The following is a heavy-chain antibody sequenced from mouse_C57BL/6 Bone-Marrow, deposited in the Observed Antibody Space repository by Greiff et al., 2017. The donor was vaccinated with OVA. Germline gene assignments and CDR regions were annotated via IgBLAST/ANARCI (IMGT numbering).Heavy chain of an antibody. CDR2: ISGGGGNT. D-gene: IGHD2-3*01. J-gene: IGHJ4*01. CDR3: ARHPSYDGYFLYYYAMDY. Sequence: EVKLVESGGGLVKPGGSLKLSCAASGFTFSSYTMSWVRQTPEKRLEWVATISGGGGNTYYPDSVKGRFTISRDNAKNTLYLQMSSLRSEDTALYYCARHPSYDGYFLYYYAMDYWGQGTSVTVSS. V-gene: IGHV5-9*01. CDR1: GFTFSSYT.